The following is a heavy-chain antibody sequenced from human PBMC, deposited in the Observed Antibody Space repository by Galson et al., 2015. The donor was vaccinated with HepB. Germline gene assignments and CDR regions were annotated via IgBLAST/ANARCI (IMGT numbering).Heavy chain of an antibody. V-gene: IGHV4-4*07. Sequence: YFWSWIRQHPGKGLEWIGRIYTSGSTNYNPSLKSRLTMSLDASKNQFSLKLSSVTAADTAVYYCARGVISLPLYNWFDPWGQGTLVTVSS. D-gene: IGHD2-21*01. J-gene: IGHJ5*02. CDR1: YF. CDR3: ARGVISLPLYNWFDP. CDR2: IYTSGST.